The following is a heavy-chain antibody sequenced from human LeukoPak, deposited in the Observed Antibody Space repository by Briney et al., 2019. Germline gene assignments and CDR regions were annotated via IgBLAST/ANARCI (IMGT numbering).Heavy chain of an antibody. CDR2: IYYSGST. CDR1: GGSISSSRKY. J-gene: IGHJ3*02. D-gene: IGHD4-17*01. Sequence: SETLSLTCTVSGGSISSSRKYWGWIRQPPGKGLEWIGSIYYSGSTYYNPSLKSRVTIPVDTSKNQFSLKLSSVTAADAAVYYCARLFGDYETPAFDIWGQGTMVTVSS. V-gene: IGHV4-39*01. CDR3: ARLFGDYETPAFDI.